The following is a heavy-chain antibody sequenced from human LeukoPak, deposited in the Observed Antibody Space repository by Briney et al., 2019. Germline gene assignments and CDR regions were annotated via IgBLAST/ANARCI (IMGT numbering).Heavy chain of an antibody. Sequence: KTSETLSLTCAVYGGSFSGYYWSWIRQPPGKGLEWIGEINHSGSTNYNPSLKSRVTISVDTSKNQFSLKLSSVTAADTAVYYCARRLGDCSSTCCYRDENWFDPWGQGTLVTVSS. CDR3: ARRLGDCSSTCCYRDENWFDP. CDR2: INHSGST. J-gene: IGHJ5*02. CDR1: GGSFSGYY. V-gene: IGHV4-34*01. D-gene: IGHD2-2*01.